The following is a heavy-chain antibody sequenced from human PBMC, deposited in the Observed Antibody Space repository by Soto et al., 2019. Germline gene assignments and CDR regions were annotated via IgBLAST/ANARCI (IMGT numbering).Heavy chain of an antibody. D-gene: IGHD6-13*01. CDR2: ISSSGSTI. Sequence: VGSLRLSCAASGFTFSSYEMNWVRQAPGKGLEWVSYISSSGSTIYYADSVKARFTISRDNANNSLYLRMHSLRAEDTAVYYCARDRLGIAAAVNYYSYYGMDVWGQGTTVTVSS. CDR1: GFTFSSYE. J-gene: IGHJ6*02. CDR3: ARDRLGIAAAVNYYSYYGMDV. V-gene: IGHV3-48*03.